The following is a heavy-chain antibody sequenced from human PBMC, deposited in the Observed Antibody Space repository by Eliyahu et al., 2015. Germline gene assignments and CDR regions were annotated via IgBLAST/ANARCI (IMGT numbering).Heavy chain of an antibody. V-gene: IGHV1-69*08. Sequence: QVQLVQSGTEVKRPGSSVKVSCRASGGTFEXFSIIWVRQAPGQGLEWMGRIIPMSGTADYAQRFQDRVRITADKGTSTAYLEMSSLRPADTAIYYCARYYDDSGYLGGWAWSDPWGQGTLVIVSS. CDR1: GGTFEXFS. D-gene: IGHD3-22*01. J-gene: IGHJ5*02. CDR3: ARYYDDSGYLGGWAWSDP. CDR2: IIPMSGTA.